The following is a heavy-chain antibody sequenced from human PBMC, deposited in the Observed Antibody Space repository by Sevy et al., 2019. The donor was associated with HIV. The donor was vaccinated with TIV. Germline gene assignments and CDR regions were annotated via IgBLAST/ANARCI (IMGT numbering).Heavy chain of an antibody. CDR2: VSRGGYTI. D-gene: IGHD3-22*01. J-gene: IGHJ4*02. CDR1: GFIFSDYY. Sequence: GGSLRLSCAASGFIFSDYYMAWVRQAPGKGLEWISYVSRGGYTIYYADSVEGRFSISRDDAKVSLFLQMDSLRAEDTAFYYCARGAHYDDAAWGFDYWGQGALVTVSS. V-gene: IGHV3-11*01. CDR3: ARGAHYDDAAWGFDY.